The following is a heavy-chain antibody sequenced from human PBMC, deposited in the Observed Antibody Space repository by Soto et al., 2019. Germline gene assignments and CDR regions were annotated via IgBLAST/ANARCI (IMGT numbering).Heavy chain of an antibody. CDR1: GFTLSSYV. CDR2: IWYDGSNK. D-gene: IGHD3-16*01. Sequence: QVQVVESGGGVVQPGRSLRLSCTTPGFTLSSYVMHWVRQAPGKGLEWVAVIWYDGSNKYYADSVKGRFIISKDNSQNTLYLQMNSLRAEDTAVYYCAREAYLGDSSSSAFEMWGQGTMVTVSS. CDR3: AREAYLGDSSSSAFEM. J-gene: IGHJ3*02. V-gene: IGHV3-33*01.